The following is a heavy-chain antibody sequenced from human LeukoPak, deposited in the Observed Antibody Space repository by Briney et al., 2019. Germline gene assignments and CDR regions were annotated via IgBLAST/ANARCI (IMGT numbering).Heavy chain of an antibody. CDR3: ARGPYRYSGSYWSPTKYFDY. V-gene: IGHV4-39*01. J-gene: IGHJ4*02. Sequence: SETLSLTCTVSGGSISSSSYYWGWIRQPPGKGLEWIGSIYYSGSTYYNPSLKSRVTISVDTSKNQFSLKLSSVTAADTAVYYCARGPYRYSGSYWSPTKYFDYWGQGTLATVSS. CDR1: GGSISSSSYY. D-gene: IGHD1-26*01. CDR2: IYYSGST.